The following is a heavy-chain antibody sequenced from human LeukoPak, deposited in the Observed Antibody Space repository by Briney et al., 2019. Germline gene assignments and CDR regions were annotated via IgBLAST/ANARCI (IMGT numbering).Heavy chain of an antibody. Sequence: GGSLRLSCAASGFTFSRYAMHWARQAPGKGLEWVAVTSYDESNKEFADSVKGRFTISRDNAKNSLYLQLNSLRAEDTAVYYCARDGFVWASGIDYGWFDYWGQGTLVTVSS. D-gene: IGHD4-17*01. V-gene: IGHV3-30-3*01. CDR2: TSYDESNK. CDR3: ARDGFVWASGIDYGWFDY. J-gene: IGHJ4*02. CDR1: GFTFSRYA.